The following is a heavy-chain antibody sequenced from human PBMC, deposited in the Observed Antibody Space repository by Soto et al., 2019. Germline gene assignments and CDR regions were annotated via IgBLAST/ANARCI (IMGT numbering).Heavy chain of an antibody. J-gene: IGHJ4*02. CDR2: IIPIFGTA. D-gene: IGHD6-6*01. CDR3: ASQRRSIAARTDSDY. CDR1: GGTFSSYP. Sequence: QVQLVQPGAEVKKPGSSVKVSCKASGGTFSSYPISWVRQAPGQGLEWMGGIIPIFGTANYAQKFQGRVTITADESTSTAYMELSSLRSEDTAVYYCASQRRSIAARTDSDYWGQGTLVTVSS. V-gene: IGHV1-69*12.